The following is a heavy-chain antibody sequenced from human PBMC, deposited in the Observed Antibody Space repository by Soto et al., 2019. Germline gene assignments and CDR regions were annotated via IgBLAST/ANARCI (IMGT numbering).Heavy chain of an antibody. CDR3: AREVTVFGVIIPTPMDV. CDR1: GFTFSGYE. V-gene: IGHV3-48*03. CDR2: ISGSGTTI. D-gene: IGHD3-3*01. J-gene: IGHJ6*02. Sequence: PEGSLRLYCAASGFTFSGYEMNWVRQAPGRGLEWISYISGSGTTIYYADSVKGRFTISRDNAKKSIYLQMNSLRAEDTAVYYCAREVTVFGVIIPTPMDVWGQGTTVTVSS.